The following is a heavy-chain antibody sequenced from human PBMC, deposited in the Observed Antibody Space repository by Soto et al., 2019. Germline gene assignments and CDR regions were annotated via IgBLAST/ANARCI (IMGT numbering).Heavy chain of an antibody. Sequence: ETLSLTCTVSGGSMIAYYWNWMRQPPGKGLQWIGYTYYSGSTTYNPSLKSRVTISVDSSENQFSLKLDSVTPADTAVYYCARVRGTAGKRYFDYWGPGTLVTVSS. V-gene: IGHV4-59*01. CDR3: ARVRGTAGKRYFDY. D-gene: IGHD6-13*01. CDR2: TYYSGST. CDR1: GGSMIAYY. J-gene: IGHJ4*02.